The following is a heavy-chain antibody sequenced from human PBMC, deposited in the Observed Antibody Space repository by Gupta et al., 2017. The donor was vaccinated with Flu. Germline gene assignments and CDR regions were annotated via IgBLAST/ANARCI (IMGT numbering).Heavy chain of an antibody. CDR3: ARTPLFSKYYYDTTTSHDY. CDR2: IIPFFGTT. Sequence: QVQLVQSGAEVKKPGSSVKVSCKASGATFTSFAVYWVRQAPGHGLEWMGGIIPFFGTTNFALKFRDRISITADKPSSTAYLELNSLRSDDTAVYYCARTPLFSKYYYDTTTSHDYWGQGTLVTVSS. V-gene: IGHV1-69*06. CDR1: GATFTSFA. D-gene: IGHD3-22*01. J-gene: IGHJ4*02.